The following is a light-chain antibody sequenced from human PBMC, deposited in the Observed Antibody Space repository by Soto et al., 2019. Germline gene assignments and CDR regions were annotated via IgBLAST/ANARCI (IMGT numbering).Light chain of an antibody. CDR1: NIETKT. Sequence: SYELTQPPSVSVAPGQTASLACGGDNIETKTVHWYQQRPCQAPVLVVYDDRDRPSGIPERFSGSNSGHTATLTISRGEAGDEADYYCQVWDIVTSRRIFGGGTKLTVL. J-gene: IGLJ2*01. CDR3: QVWDIVTSRRI. V-gene: IGLV3-21*02. CDR2: DDR.